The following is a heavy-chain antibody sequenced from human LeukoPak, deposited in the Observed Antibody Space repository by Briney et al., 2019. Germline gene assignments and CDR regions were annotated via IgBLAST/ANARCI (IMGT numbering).Heavy chain of an antibody. CDR3: ARGRTVYYYYMDV. Sequence: GGSLRLSCAASGFTLSSYSMNWVRQAPGKGLEWVSYISTSSSTIYYADSVKGRFTISRDNAKNSLYLQMNSLRAEDTAVYYCARGRTVYYYYMDVWGKGTTVTVSS. CDR2: ISTSSSTI. D-gene: IGHD4-17*01. J-gene: IGHJ6*03. CDR1: GFTLSSYS. V-gene: IGHV3-48*01.